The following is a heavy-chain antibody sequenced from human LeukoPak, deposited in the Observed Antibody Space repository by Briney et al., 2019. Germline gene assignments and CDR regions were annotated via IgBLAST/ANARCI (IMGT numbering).Heavy chain of an antibody. CDR1: GFTFDDYA. Sequence: GRSLRLSCASSGFTFDDYAMHWVRQAPGKGLEWVSGISWNSFTIGYADLVKGRFTISRDNAKNSLYLQMNRLRVEETALYYCAKDIGRVDTASTYMDVWGKGTTVTISS. D-gene: IGHD5-18*01. CDR2: ISWNSFTI. V-gene: IGHV3-9*01. CDR3: AKDIGRVDTASTYMDV. J-gene: IGHJ6*03.